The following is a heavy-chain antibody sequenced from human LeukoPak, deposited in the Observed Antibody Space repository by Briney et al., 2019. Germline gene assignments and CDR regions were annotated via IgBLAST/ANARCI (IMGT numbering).Heavy chain of an antibody. CDR1: GFTFDDYA. V-gene: IGHV3-9*01. J-gene: IGHJ4*02. CDR2: ISWNSGSI. D-gene: IGHD5-24*01. Sequence: PGRSLRLSCAASGFTFDDYAMHWVRQAPGKGLEWVSGISWNSGSIGYADSVKGRFTISRDNAKNSLYLQMNSLRAEDTAVYYCASEVEALLDYWGRGILVTVSS. CDR3: ASEVEALLDY.